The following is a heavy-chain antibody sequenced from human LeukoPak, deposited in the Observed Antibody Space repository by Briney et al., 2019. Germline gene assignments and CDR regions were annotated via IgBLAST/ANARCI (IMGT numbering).Heavy chain of an antibody. J-gene: IGHJ4*02. CDR3: ARGLSYDFWSGYSTIFDY. Sequence: PSETLSLTCTVSGGSISSYYWSWIRQPPGKGLEWIGYIYYSGSTNYNPSLKSRVTISVDTSKNQFSLKLSSVTAADTAVYYCARGLSYDFWSGYSTIFDYWGQGTLVTVSS. V-gene: IGHV4-59*12. CDR1: GGSISSYY. CDR2: IYYSGST. D-gene: IGHD3-3*01.